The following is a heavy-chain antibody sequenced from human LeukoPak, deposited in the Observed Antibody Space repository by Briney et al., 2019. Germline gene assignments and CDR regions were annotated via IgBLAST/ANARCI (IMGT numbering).Heavy chain of an antibody. CDR3: ARGRYMDV. CDR2: MNPKSGDT. V-gene: IGHV1-8*03. CDR1: GYIFIDYE. Sequence: GASVKVSCKASGYIFIDYEINWVRQASGQGFEWMGRMNPKSGDTGYEQKLQGRVTITRDSSLSTVYMELSRLGSEDTALYYCARGRYMDVWGKGTPVTVSS. J-gene: IGHJ6*04.